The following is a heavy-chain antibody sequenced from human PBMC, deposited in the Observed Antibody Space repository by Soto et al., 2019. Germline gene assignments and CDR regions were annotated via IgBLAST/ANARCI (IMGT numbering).Heavy chain of an antibody. D-gene: IGHD5-18*01. CDR3: ARGDTTMITDYYAMAV. J-gene: IGHJ6*02. CDR2: ISGTGGST. V-gene: IGHV3-23*01. CDR1: GFTFTSYA. Sequence: EVQLLESGGGLVQPGGSLRLSCAASGFTFTSYAFTWVRQAPGKGLEWVSAISGTGGSTFYSDSVMGRFTISRDNSKNTLYLQMNSLRAEDTAFYYCARGDTTMITDYYAMAVWGQGTTVTVSS.